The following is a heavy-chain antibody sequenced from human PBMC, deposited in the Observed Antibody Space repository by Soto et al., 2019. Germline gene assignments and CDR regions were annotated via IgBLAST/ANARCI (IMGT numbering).Heavy chain of an antibody. Sequence: EVQLLESGGGLVEPGGSLRLSCAASGFTFSNYAMNWVRQAPGKGLEWVSAISGSGGSTYYADSVKGRFTISRDNSKNTLYEQMNGRRAEDTAVYYGTKNAPRGAVAGQNWSDPWGQGPLVTVSS. D-gene: IGHD6-19*01. J-gene: IGHJ5*02. CDR1: GFTFSNYA. CDR3: TKNAPRGAVAGQNWSDP. V-gene: IGHV3-23*01. CDR2: ISGSGGST.